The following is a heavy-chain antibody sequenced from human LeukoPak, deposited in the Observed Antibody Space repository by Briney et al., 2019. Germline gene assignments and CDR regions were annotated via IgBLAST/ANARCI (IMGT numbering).Heavy chain of an antibody. V-gene: IGHV4-39*01. D-gene: IGHD3-10*01. J-gene: IGHJ4*02. CDR3: ARNIPYYGSGSHFDY. Sequence: SVTLSLTCTVSGGSISSSYYYWGWIRQPPGKGLVWIGSIYYSGSTYYNPSLKSRLTISVDTSENQFSLRLSSVTAEDTAVYYCARNIPYYGSGSHFDYWGQGTLVTVSS. CDR2: IYYSGST. CDR1: GGSISSSYYY.